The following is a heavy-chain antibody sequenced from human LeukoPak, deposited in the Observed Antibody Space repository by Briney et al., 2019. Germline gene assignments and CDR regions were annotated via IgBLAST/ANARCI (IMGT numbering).Heavy chain of an antibody. CDR2: IYTSGST. J-gene: IGHJ5*02. CDR1: GGSISSFY. V-gene: IGHV4-4*07. Sequence: PSETLSLTCTVSGGSISSFYWSWIRQPAGKGLEWIGRIYTSGSTNYNPSLKSRVTMSVDTSKNQFSLKLSSVTAADTAVYYCARDVEDIRGITMVRGVTWFDPWGQGTLVTVSS. D-gene: IGHD3-10*01. CDR3: ARDVEDIRGITMVRGVTWFDP.